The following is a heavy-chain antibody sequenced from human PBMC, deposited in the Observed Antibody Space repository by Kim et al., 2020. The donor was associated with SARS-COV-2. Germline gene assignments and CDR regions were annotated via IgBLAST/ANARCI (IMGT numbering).Heavy chain of an antibody. J-gene: IGHJ4*02. Sequence: ASVKVSCKASGYTFTSYAMNWVRQAPGQGLEWMGWINTNTGNPTYAQGFTGRFVFSLDTSVSTAYLQISSLKAEDTAVYYCARDFNAATIFGVVIANPLYFDYWGQGTLVTVSS. V-gene: IGHV7-4-1*02. CDR1: GYTFTSYA. CDR3: ARDFNAATIFGVVIANPLYFDY. CDR2: INTNTGNP. D-gene: IGHD3-3*01.